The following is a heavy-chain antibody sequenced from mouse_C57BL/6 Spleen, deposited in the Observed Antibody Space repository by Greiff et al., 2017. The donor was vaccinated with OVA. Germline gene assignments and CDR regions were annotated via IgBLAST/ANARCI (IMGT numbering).Heavy chain of an antibody. CDR1: GFSFNTYA. CDR2: IRSKSNNYAT. V-gene: IGHV10-1*01. D-gene: IGHD2-2*01. CDR3: VREAMGYDYFDY. Sequence: DVKLVESGGGLVQPKGSLKLSCAASGFSFNTYAMNWVRQAPGKGLEWVARIRSKSNNYATYYADSVKDRFTISRDDSESMLYLQMNNLKTEDTAMYYCVREAMGYDYFDYWGQGTTLTVSS. J-gene: IGHJ2*01.